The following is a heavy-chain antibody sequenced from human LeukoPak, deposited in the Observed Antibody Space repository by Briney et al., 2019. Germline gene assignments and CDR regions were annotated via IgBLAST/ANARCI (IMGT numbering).Heavy chain of an antibody. CDR2: ISSGTTYI. V-gene: IGHV3-21*01. Sequence: GGSLRLSCAASGFTFSSFTMNWVRQAPGKGLEWVSSISSGTTYIYYADSLKGRFTISRDNAKNSLYLQMNSLRAEDTAVYYCARASDIYAMDVWGQGTTVTASS. CDR3: ARASDIYAMDV. CDR1: GFTFSSFT. D-gene: IGHD3-9*01. J-gene: IGHJ6*02.